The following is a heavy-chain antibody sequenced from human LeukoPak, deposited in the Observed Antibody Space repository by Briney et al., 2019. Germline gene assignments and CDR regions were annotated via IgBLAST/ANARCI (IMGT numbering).Heavy chain of an antibody. CDR2: ISSSSSYI. J-gene: IGHJ4*02. D-gene: IGHD1-26*01. V-gene: IGHV3-21*01. Sequence: PGGSLRLSCAASGFTFSSYSMNWVRQAPGKGLEWVSSISSSSSYIYYADSVKGRFTISRDNAKNSLYLQMNSLRAEGTAVYYCARDIIVGATAFDYWGQGTLVTVSS. CDR1: GFTFSSYS. CDR3: ARDIIVGATAFDY.